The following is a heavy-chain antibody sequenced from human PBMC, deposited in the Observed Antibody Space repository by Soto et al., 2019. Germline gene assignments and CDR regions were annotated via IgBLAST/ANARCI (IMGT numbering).Heavy chain of an antibody. Sequence: QVHLQESGPGLVKPSGTLSLTCAVSGGSIASTNWWSWVRQAPGKGLEWIGEIYHSGNINSNPSLKSRLSISVDKSKNHCSLRLTSVTAADTAVYYCATGSEAFSDWGQGTLVTVSS. J-gene: IGHJ4*02. D-gene: IGHD3-3*01. V-gene: IGHV4-4*02. CDR3: ATGSEAFSD. CDR1: GGSIASTNW. CDR2: IYHSGNI.